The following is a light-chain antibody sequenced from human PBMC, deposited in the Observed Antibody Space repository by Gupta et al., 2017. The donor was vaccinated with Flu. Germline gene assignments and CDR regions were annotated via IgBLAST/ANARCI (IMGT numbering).Light chain of an antibody. CDR3: QQSYSTPYT. V-gene: IGKV1-39*01. CDR1: QSISSY. J-gene: IGKJ2*01. CDR2: AAS. Sequence: GDRVTITCRASQSISSYLNWYQQKPGKAPKLLIYAASSLQSGVPSRFSGSGSGTDYTLTISSLQPEDFATYYCQQSYSTPYTFGQGTKLEIK.